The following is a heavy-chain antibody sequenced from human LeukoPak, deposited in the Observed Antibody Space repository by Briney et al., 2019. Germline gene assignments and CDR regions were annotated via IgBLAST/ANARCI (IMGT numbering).Heavy chain of an antibody. CDR2: INWNSDNI. J-gene: IGHJ3*02. CDR3: AIASYYYDTTGLGAADI. D-gene: IGHD3-22*01. Sequence: GGSLRLSCAASGFTFNDHAMYWVRQAPGKGLEWVSGINWNSDNIGYADSVKGRFTISRDDAKNSLFLQMNSLRTEDTALYYCAIASYYYDTTGLGAADIWGQGTMVTVSS. CDR1: GFTFNDHA. V-gene: IGHV3-9*01.